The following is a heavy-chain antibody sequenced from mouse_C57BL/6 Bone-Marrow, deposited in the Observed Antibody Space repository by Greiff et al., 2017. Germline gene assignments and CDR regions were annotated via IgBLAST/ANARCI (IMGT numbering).Heavy chain of an antibody. CDR3: TDEANSFDD. Sequence: EVKLVESGGGLVQPGGSMKLSCVASGFTFSNYWMNWVRQSPEKGLEWVAQIRLKSDNYATHYAESVKGRFTISRDASKSSVYLQMNNLKAEDTGIYYCTDEANSFDDWGQGTTLTVSS. CDR2: IRLKSDNYAT. V-gene: IGHV6-3*01. CDR1: GFTFSNYW. D-gene: IGHD3-2*02. J-gene: IGHJ2*01.